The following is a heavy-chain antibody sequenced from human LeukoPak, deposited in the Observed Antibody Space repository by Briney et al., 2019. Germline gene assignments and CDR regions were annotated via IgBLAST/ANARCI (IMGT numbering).Heavy chain of an antibody. Sequence: GGSLRLSCAASGFTFSSYGMHWVRQAPGKGLEWVAVIWYDGSNKYYADSVKGRFTISRDNSKNTLYLQMNSLRAEDTAVYYCAREEGYCSSTSCPPMDVWGKGTTVTVSS. CDR2: IWYDGSNK. J-gene: IGHJ6*03. V-gene: IGHV3-33*01. D-gene: IGHD2-2*01. CDR3: AREEGYCSSTSCPPMDV. CDR1: GFTFSSYG.